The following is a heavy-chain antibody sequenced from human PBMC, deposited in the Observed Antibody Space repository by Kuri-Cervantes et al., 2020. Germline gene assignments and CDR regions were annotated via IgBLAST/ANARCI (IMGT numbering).Heavy chain of an antibody. D-gene: IGHD6-13*01. CDR2: ISGSGSST. Sequence: LSLTCAASGFTFSSYAMSWVRQAPGKGLEWVSAISGSGSSTYYADSVKGRFTISRDNSKNTLYLQMNSLRAEDTAVYYCAKFYARRAAAINWFDPWGQGTLVTVSS. CDR3: AKFYARRAAAINWFDP. V-gene: IGHV3-23*01. J-gene: IGHJ5*02. CDR1: GFTFSSYA.